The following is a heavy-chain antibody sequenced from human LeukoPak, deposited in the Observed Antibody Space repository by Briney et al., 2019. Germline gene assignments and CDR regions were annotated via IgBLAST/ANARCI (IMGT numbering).Heavy chain of an antibody. Sequence: GGSLRLSCAASGFTFSSYSMNWVRQAPGKELVWVSRINNDGSITNSADSVKGRFTISRDNAKDMLYLQMDSLRVEDTAIYYCARGPSVLGAIDNWGQGTLVAVSS. CDR2: INNDGSIT. V-gene: IGHV3-74*01. CDR1: GFTFSSYS. D-gene: IGHD3-10*01. CDR3: ARGPSVLGAIDN. J-gene: IGHJ4*02.